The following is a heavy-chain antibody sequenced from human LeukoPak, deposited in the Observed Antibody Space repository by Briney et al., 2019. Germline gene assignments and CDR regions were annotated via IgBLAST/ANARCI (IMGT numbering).Heavy chain of an antibody. Sequence: GGSLRLSCAASGFTFSSYSMSWVRQAPGKGLEWVSSICSSSSYIYYADSVKGRFTISRDNAKNSVYLQMNSLRAEDTAMYYCAREDIAVTGDDYWGQGTLVTVSS. CDR3: AREDIAVTGDDY. J-gene: IGHJ4*02. CDR1: GFTFSSYS. CDR2: ICSSSSYI. D-gene: IGHD6-19*01. V-gene: IGHV3-21*01.